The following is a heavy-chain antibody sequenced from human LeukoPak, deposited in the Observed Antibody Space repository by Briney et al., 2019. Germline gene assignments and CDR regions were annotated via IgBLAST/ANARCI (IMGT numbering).Heavy chain of an antibody. D-gene: IGHD6-19*01. Sequence: GGSLRLSCAASGFTFSSYAMSWVRQAPGKGLEWVSYSSSSGSTIYYADSVKGRFTISRDNAKNSLYLQMNSLRAEDTAVYYCARESGAVAGYYFDYWGQGTLVTVSS. CDR1: GFTFSSYA. V-gene: IGHV3-48*04. CDR2: SSSSGSTI. J-gene: IGHJ4*02. CDR3: ARESGAVAGYYFDY.